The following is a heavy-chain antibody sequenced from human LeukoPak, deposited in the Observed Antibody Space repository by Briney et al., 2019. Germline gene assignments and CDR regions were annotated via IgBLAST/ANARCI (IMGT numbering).Heavy chain of an antibody. CDR1: GYTFTGYY. CDR2: INPNSGGT. Sequence: ASVKVSCKASGYTFTGYYMHWVRQASGQGLEWMGWINPNSGGTNYAQKFQGRVTMTRDTSISTAYMELSRLRSDDTAVYYCARITYYYDSSGYYLRYFDYWGQGTLVTVSS. D-gene: IGHD3-22*01. CDR3: ARITYYYDSSGYYLRYFDY. V-gene: IGHV1-2*02. J-gene: IGHJ4*02.